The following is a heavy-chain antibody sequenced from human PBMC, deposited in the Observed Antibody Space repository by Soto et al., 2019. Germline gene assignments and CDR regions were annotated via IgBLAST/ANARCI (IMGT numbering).Heavy chain of an antibody. Sequence: SETLSLTCTVSGGSISSGDYYWSWIRQHPGKGLEWIGYISDSGSTSYNPSLRSRISISVDTSKNKFSLKLSSVTAADTAVFYCARLIHCKTTSCYFDYWGQGTLVT. CDR3: ARLIHCKTTSCYFDY. CDR1: GGSISSGDYY. J-gene: IGHJ4*02. D-gene: IGHD2-2*01. V-gene: IGHV4-31*03. CDR2: ISDSGST.